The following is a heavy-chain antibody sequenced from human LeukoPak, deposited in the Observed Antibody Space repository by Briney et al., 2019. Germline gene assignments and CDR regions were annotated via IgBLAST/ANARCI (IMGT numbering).Heavy chain of an antibody. V-gene: IGHV4-34*01. Sequence: SETLSLTCAVYGGSFSGYYWTWIRQPPGKGLEWIAEIDHSGSTKYNPSLKSRVTISVDTSKNHFSLKLSSVTAADTAVYYCARVGYYYYYMDVWGKGTTVTVSS. CDR1: GGSFSGYY. J-gene: IGHJ6*03. CDR2: IDHSGST. CDR3: ARVGYYYYYMDV.